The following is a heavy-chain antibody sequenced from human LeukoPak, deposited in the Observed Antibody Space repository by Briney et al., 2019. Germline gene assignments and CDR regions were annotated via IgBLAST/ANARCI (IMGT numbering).Heavy chain of an antibody. D-gene: IGHD5-18*01. CDR1: AYIFTDYY. Sequence: ASVKVSCKASAYIFTDYYIHWVRQAPGQGLEWMGWINPHSGGTNYAQKFQGKVTMTRNTSISTAYMELTRLTSDDTALYFCARGAGRYSYGFDHWGLGALVTVSS. CDR2: INPHSGGT. V-gene: IGHV1-2*02. J-gene: IGHJ4*02. CDR3: ARGAGRYSYGFDH.